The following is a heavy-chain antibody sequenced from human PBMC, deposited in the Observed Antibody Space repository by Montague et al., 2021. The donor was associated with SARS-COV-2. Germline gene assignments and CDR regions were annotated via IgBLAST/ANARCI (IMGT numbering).Heavy chain of an antibody. Sequence: SDTRSLTCAVNSGSLRNYYWSWIRQPPGKGLEWIGEIRLPGGTNYDPSLKGRVTISLDTSNNHVSLNLNSVTTADTAVYFCARAGSQCFFEFWGRGTLVTVSS. D-gene: IGHD1-1*01. CDR1: SGSLRNYY. J-gene: IGHJ2*01. CDR2: IRLPGGT. CDR3: ARAGSQCFFEF. V-gene: IGHV4-34*01.